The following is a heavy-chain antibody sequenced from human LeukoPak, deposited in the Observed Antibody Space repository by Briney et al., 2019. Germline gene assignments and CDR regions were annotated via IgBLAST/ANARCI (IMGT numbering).Heavy chain of an antibody. V-gene: IGHV3-53*01. CDR2: IYGGGST. CDR1: GFAFRDYA. D-gene: IGHD3-22*01. Sequence: PGGSLRLSCAASGFAFRDYAMNWVRQAPGKGLEWVSVIYGGGSTYYADSVKGRFTISRDNSKNTLYLQMNTLRAEDTAVYYCARGNIFRNYYDSGGSLYYFDYWGQGTLVTVSS. CDR3: ARGNIFRNYYDSGGSLYYFDY. J-gene: IGHJ4*02.